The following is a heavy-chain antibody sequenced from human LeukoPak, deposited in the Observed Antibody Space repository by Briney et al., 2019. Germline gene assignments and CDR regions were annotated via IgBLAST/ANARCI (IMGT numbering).Heavy chain of an antibody. Sequence: GGSLRLSCAASGFTFSSYSMNWVRQAPGKGLEWVSYISSSSSTIYYADSVKGRFTISRDNAKNSLYLQMNSLRAEDTAVYYCARVWVGATRWYYYYMDVWGKGTTVTVSS. CDR3: ARVWVGATRWYYYYMDV. D-gene: IGHD1-26*01. CDR1: GFTFSSYS. CDR2: ISSSSSTI. J-gene: IGHJ6*03. V-gene: IGHV3-48*04.